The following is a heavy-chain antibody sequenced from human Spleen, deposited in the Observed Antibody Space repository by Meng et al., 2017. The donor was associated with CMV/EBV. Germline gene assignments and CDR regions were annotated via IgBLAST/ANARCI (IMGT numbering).Heavy chain of an antibody. Sequence: GGSLRLSCAASGFRFDDYAMAWVRQAPGKGLEWVSSINGNGGTTNYVDSVKGRFTISRDNAKNSLFLQMNSLRAEDTALYYCARANWKSLDYWGQGTLVTVSS. V-gene: IGHV3-20*04. CDR2: INGNGGTT. D-gene: IGHD1-20*01. CDR1: GFRFDDYA. J-gene: IGHJ4*02. CDR3: ARANWKSLDY.